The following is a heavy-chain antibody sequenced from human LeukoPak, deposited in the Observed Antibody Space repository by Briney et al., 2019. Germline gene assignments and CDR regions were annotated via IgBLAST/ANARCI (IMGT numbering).Heavy chain of an antibody. V-gene: IGHV5-51*01. CDR1: GYSFTSDS. D-gene: IGHD3-22*01. CDR2: INPRDSET. J-gene: IGHJ4*02. CDR3: ARFANSSGYYDY. Sequence: GESLKISCKGSGYSFTSDSIGWPRQMTGEGVEWMRIINPRDSETRYSSSFQGQVTISADTSISTAYLQWSSLQASDTAIYYCARFANSSGYYDYWGQGTLVTVSS.